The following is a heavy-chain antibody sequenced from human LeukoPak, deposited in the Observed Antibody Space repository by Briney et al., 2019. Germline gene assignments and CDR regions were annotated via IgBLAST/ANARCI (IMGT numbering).Heavy chain of an antibody. CDR1: GFTFTSYW. Sequence: GGSLRLSCAASGFTFTSYWMSWVRQAPGKGLERVANIKQDGSEKYYVDSVKGRFTISRDNAKNSLYLQMNSLRDEDTAVYYCATSRSFDYWGQGTLVTVSS. CDR3: ATSRSFDY. J-gene: IGHJ4*02. CDR2: IKQDGSEK. D-gene: IGHD6-13*01. V-gene: IGHV3-7*01.